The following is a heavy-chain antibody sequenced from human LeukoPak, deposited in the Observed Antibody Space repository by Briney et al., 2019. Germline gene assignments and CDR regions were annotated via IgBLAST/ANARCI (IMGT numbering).Heavy chain of an antibody. CDR2: INPNSGGT. Sequence: ASVKVSCKASGYTFTGYYMHWVRQAPGQGLEWMGWINPNSGGTNYAQKFQGRVTMTSDTSISTAYMNLSRLRSEDTAVYYCARDTGSPHYYGSGSPPNLDYWGQGTLVTVSS. V-gene: IGHV1-2*02. D-gene: IGHD3-10*01. J-gene: IGHJ4*02. CDR3: ARDTGSPHYYGSGSPPNLDY. CDR1: GYTFTGYY.